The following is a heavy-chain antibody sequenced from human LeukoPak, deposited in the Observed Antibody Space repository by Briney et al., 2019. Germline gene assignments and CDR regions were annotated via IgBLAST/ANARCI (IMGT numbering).Heavy chain of an antibody. D-gene: IGHD2-2*01. Sequence: GGSLRLSCAASGLPFSTFWMNWVRQAPGKGLEWVANINQDGSEEYYVDSVKGRFTISRDNAKNSVYLQMNSLRVEDTGIYYCARNARGPGDYWGQGTLVTVSS. CDR3: ARNARGPGDY. CDR2: INQDGSEE. CDR1: GLPFSTFW. J-gene: IGHJ4*02. V-gene: IGHV3-7*01.